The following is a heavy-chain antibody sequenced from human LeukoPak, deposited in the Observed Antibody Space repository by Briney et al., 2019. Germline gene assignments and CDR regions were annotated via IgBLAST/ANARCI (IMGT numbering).Heavy chain of an antibody. CDR1: GYTFTGYY. Sequence: GASVKVSCKASGYTFTGYYMHWVRQAPGQGLEWMGWINPNSGGTNYAQRFQGRVTMTRDTSISTAYMELSRLRSDDTAVYYCARGNSGAQWLVPEPPDYWGQGTLVTVSS. CDR3: ARGNSGAQWLVPEPPDY. V-gene: IGHV1-2*02. J-gene: IGHJ4*02. D-gene: IGHD6-19*01. CDR2: INPNSGGT.